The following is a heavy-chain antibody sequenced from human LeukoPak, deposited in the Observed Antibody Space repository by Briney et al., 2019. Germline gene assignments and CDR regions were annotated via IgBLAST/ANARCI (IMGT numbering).Heavy chain of an antibody. CDR2: IKQDGGEK. J-gene: IGHJ6*02. D-gene: IGHD2-2*01. V-gene: IGHV3-7*04. CDR3: ARARYCSNTICYIGGGLDV. CDR1: GFTFTNNW. Sequence: GGSLRLSCAVSGFTFTNNWMTWVRQAPGKGLEWVGTIKQDGGEKYYVDSVKGRFTISRDNAKDSLYLQMNSLRAEDTAVYYCARARYCSNTICYIGGGLDVWGPGTTVTVSS.